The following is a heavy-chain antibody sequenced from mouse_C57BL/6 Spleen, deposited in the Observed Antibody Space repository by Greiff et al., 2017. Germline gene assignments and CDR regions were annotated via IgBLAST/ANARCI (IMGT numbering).Heavy chain of an antibody. D-gene: IGHD2-9*01. CDR3: AMEPTMVTTSFAY. CDR1: GYTFTSYW. Sequence: QVQLKQPGAELVKPGASVKVSCKASGYTFTSYWMHWVKQRPGQGLEWIGRIHPSDSDTNYNQKFKGKATLTVDKSSSTAYMQLSSLTSEDSAVYYWAMEPTMVTTSFAYWGQGTLVTVSA. J-gene: IGHJ3*01. CDR2: IHPSDSDT. V-gene: IGHV1-74*01.